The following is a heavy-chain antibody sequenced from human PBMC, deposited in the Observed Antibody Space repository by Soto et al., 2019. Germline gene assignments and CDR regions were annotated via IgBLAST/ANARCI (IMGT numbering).Heavy chain of an antibody. Sequence: QVQLVQSGAEVKKPGASVKVSCKASGYTFTSYYMHWVRQAPGQGLEWMGIINPSGGSTSYAKKFQGRFTMTRETSTSTVYMDLSSLRAEDRAVYYCARDLFEYGGNCPGYWGQGTLVTVSS. CDR2: INPSGGST. CDR1: GYTFTSYY. CDR3: ARDLFEYGGNCPGY. D-gene: IGHD2-15*01. V-gene: IGHV1-46*01. J-gene: IGHJ4*02.